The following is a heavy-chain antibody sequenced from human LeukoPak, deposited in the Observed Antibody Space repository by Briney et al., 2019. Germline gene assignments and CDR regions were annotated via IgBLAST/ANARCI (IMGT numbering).Heavy chain of an antibody. D-gene: IGHD6-6*01. Sequence: SETLSLTCTVSGGSISSSSYYWGWIRQPPGKGLEWIGSIYYSGSTYYNPSLKSRVTISVDTSKNQFSLKLSSVTAADTAVYYCARVEYSTSSSDYWGQGTLVTVSS. CDR2: IYYSGST. J-gene: IGHJ4*02. V-gene: IGHV4-39*07. CDR1: GGSISSSSYY. CDR3: ARVEYSTSSSDY.